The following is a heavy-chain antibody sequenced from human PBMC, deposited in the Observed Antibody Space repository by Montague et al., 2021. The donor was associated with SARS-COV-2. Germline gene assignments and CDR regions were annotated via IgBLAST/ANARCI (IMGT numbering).Heavy chain of an antibody. V-gene: IGHV4-30-2*01. CDR1: GGSISSGGYS. Sequence: TLSLTCAVSGGSISSGGYSWNWIRQPPGKGLEWIGYIYHSGSTYYNPSLKSRVTISLDSSKNQFSLNLISVTAADTAVYYCARGSMVRGGKVYYGVDVWGQGTTVTVSS. D-gene: IGHD3-10*01. CDR2: IYHSGST. J-gene: IGHJ6*02. CDR3: ARGSMVRGGKVYYGVDV.